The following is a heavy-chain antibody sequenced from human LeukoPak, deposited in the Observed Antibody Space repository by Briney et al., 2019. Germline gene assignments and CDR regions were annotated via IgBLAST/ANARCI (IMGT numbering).Heavy chain of an antibody. J-gene: IGHJ3*02. CDR2: IYNSGGA. V-gene: IGHV4-59*08. CDR3: ASSDHYDSSGFGLDAFDI. D-gene: IGHD3-22*01. Sequence: SETLSLTCTVSGGSISGYYWSWIRQPPGKGLEWIGYIYNSGGANYNPSLKSRVTISLDTSKNQFSLKLTSVTAADTAVYYCASSDHYDSSGFGLDAFDIWGQGTMVTVS. CDR1: GGSISGYY.